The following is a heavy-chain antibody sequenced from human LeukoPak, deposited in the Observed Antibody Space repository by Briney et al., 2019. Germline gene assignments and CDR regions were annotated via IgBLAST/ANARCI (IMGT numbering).Heavy chain of an antibody. Sequence: ASVKASCKASGYTFTSYDINWVRQATGQGLEWMGWMNPNSGNTGYAQKFQGRVTMTRNTSISTAYMELSSLSAEDTAVYYCARWSPQSYGKYYLDSWGQGTLVTVSS. D-gene: IGHD1-26*01. CDR2: MNPNSGNT. J-gene: IGHJ4*02. CDR1: GYTFTSYD. V-gene: IGHV1-8*01. CDR3: ARWSPQSYGKYYLDS.